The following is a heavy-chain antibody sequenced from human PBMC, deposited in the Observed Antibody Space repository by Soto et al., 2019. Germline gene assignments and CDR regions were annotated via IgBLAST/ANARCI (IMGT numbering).Heavy chain of an antibody. J-gene: IGHJ5*02. CDR1: GGTFSSYS. CDR2: IIPIFGIP. Sequence: SVKVSCKESGGTFSSYSIAWVRQAPGQGLEWMGGIIPIFGIPNYAQEFQGRVAITADESTNTAYMELSSLRSDDTAVYYCAKAAQTRFNWNDLGNWFDPWGQGTLVTVSS. CDR3: AKAAQTRFNWNDLGNWFDP. V-gene: IGHV1-69*13. D-gene: IGHD1-1*01.